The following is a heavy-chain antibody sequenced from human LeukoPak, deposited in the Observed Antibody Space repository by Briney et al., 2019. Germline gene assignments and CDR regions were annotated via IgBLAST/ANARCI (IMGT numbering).Heavy chain of an antibody. D-gene: IGHD1-26*01. CDR3: ARGGDYYIHNNWFDP. CDR2: IIPIFGTA. J-gene: IGHJ5*02. V-gene: IGHV1-69*06. Sequence: SVKVSCKASGGTFSSYAISWVRQAPGQGLEWMRGIIPIFGTANYAQKFQGRVTITADKSTSTAYMELSSLRSEDTAVYYCARGGDYYIHNNWFDPWGQGTLVTVSS. CDR1: GGTFSSYA.